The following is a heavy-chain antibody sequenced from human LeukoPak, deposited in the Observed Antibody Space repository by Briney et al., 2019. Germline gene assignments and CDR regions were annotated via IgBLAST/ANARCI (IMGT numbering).Heavy chain of an antibody. J-gene: IGHJ6*02. D-gene: IGHD3-3*01. CDR1: GYTFTSYA. CDR3: ASWGASFWSGYTQVQTDYYYYGMDV. V-gene: IGHV1-69*13. CDR2: IIPIFGTA. Sequence: SVKVSCKASGYTFTSYAISWVRQAPGQGLEWMGGIIPIFGTANYAQKFQGRVTITADESTSTAYMELSSLRSEDTAVYYCASWGASFWSGYTQVQTDYYYYGMDVWGQGTTVTVSS.